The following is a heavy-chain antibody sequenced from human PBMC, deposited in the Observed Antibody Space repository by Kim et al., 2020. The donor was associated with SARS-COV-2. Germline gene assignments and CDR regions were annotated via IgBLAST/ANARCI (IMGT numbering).Heavy chain of an antibody. J-gene: IGHJ4*02. CDR2: ISRGGTI. Sequence: GGSLRLSCAASGFTISDYYMTWIRQAPGKGLEWLSYISRGGTIYYADSVKGRFSISRDNSKNSVYLEMNSLRAEDTAVYYCARDEGYNPADYWGQGTLVTVSS. CDR3: ARDEGYNPADY. D-gene: IGHD5-12*01. CDR1: GFTISDYY. V-gene: IGHV3-11*01.